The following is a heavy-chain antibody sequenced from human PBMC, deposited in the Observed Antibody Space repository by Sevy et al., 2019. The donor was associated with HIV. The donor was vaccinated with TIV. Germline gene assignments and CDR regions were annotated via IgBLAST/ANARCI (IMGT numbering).Heavy chain of an antibody. J-gene: IGHJ4*02. CDR1: GGTLNNYG. D-gene: IGHD2-21*02. CDR2: IIPSAGIA. CDR3: ASVRPCGGDCYFFDT. Sequence: ASVKVSCKASGGTLNNYGMNWVRQAPGQGLEWMGGIIPSAGIASYAQRIKGRAAITAETSTSTLYLEVGRLRSDDTAVYFCASVRPCGGDCYFFDTWGQGTLVTVSS. V-gene: IGHV1-69*10.